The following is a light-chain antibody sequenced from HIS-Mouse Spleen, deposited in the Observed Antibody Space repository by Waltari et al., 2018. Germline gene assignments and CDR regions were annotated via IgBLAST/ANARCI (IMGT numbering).Light chain of an antibody. CDR2: EDS. V-gene: IGLV3-10*01. CDR3: YSTDSSGNHRV. Sequence: SYELTPPPSVSVSPRQTAGSTCSGDALPKKYAFWYQQKSGQAPVLVIYEDSKRPAGIPEGFSGSSSGTMATLTISGAQVEDEADYYCYSTDSSGNHRVFGGGTKLTVL. J-gene: IGLJ2*01. CDR1: ALPKKY.